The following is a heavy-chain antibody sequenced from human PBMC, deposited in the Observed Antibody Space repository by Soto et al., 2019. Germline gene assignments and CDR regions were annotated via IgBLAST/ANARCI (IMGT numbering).Heavy chain of an antibody. V-gene: IGHV4-59*01. CDR2: IYYSGST. CDR3: ARDRVGTGTFTY. J-gene: IGHJ4*02. D-gene: IGHD1-7*01. CDR1: GGSISSYY. Sequence: SETLSLTCTVSGGSISSYYWSWIRQPPGKGLEWIGYIYYSGSTNYNPSLKSRVTISVDTSKNQFSLKLSSVTAADTAVYYCARDRVGTGTFTYWGQGTLVTVSS.